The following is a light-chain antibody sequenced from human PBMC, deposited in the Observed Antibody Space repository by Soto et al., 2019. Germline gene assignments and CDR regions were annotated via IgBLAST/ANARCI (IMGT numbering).Light chain of an antibody. Sequence: SYELTQPPSVSVAPGQTARITCGGNNIGSKSVHWYQQKPSQAPVLVVYDDSDRPSGIPERFSGSNSGNTATLTISRVEAGDEADYYCQVWDSSSDHSGVFGTGTKLTVL. CDR1: NIGSKS. CDR2: DDS. CDR3: QVWDSSSDHSGV. V-gene: IGLV3-21*02. J-gene: IGLJ1*01.